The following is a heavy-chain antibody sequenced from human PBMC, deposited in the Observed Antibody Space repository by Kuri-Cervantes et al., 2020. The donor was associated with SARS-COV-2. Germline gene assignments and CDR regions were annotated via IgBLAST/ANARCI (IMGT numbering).Heavy chain of an antibody. Sequence: GGSLRLCCAASGFTFSSYSMNWVRQAPGKGLEWVSSISSSSSYIYYADSVKGRFTISRDNAKNSLYLQMNSLRDEDTAVYYCARDPYYHDIEATVKNDDYWGQGTLVTVSS. D-gene: IGHD5-12*01. CDR1: GFTFSSYS. J-gene: IGHJ4*02. CDR3: ARDPYYHDIEATVKNDDY. V-gene: IGHV3-21*01. CDR2: ISSSSSYI.